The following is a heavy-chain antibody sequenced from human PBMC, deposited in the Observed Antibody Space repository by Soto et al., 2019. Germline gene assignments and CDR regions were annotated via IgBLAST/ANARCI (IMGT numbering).Heavy chain of an antibody. J-gene: IGHJ1*01. D-gene: IGHD6-6*01. V-gene: IGHV2-5*01. CDR3: AHNVEVVAARTRGEYFQH. CDR1: GFSLSTSGVG. CDR2: IYWNDDK. Sequence: GSGPTLVNPTQTLTLTCTFSGFSLSTSGVGVGWIRQPPGKALEWLALIYWNDDKRYSPSLKSRLTITKDTSKNQVVLTMTNMDPVDTATYYCAHNVEVVAARTRGEYFQHWGQGTLVTVSS.